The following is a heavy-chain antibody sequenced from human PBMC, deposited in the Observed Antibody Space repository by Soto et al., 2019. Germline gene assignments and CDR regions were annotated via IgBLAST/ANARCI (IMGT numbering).Heavy chain of an antibody. CDR2: IKEDGSGK. D-gene: IGHD3-16*01. J-gene: IGHJ4*02. CDR3: VRVGRLGGY. CDR1: GFTFSTYW. V-gene: IGHV3-7*03. Sequence: EVQLVESGGGLVQPGGSLRLSCAASGFTFSTYWMSWVRQAPGKGLEWVANIKEDGSGKYYVDSVKGRFTISRDNANNSLYLQANSLIAEDTAVYYCVRVGRLGGYWGQGTLVTVSS.